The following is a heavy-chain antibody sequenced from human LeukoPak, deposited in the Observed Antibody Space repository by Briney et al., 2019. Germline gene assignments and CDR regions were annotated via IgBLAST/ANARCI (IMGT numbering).Heavy chain of an antibody. CDR3: ASFAWLGAARRGVDY. Sequence: GESLRLSCAASGFTFSSYEMNWVRQAPGKGLEWVSYISSSGSTIYYADSVKGRFTISRDNAKNSLYLQMNSLRAEDTAVYYCASFAWLGAARRGVDYWGQGTLVTVSS. CDR2: ISSSGSTI. J-gene: IGHJ4*02. CDR1: GFTFSSYE. D-gene: IGHD6-6*01. V-gene: IGHV3-48*03.